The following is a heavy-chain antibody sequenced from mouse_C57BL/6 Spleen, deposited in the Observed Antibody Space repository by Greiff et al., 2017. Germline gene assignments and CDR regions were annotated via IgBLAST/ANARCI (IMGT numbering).Heavy chain of an antibody. J-gene: IGHJ1*03. D-gene: IGHD1-1*01. CDR3: ARENYYGSSYPHWYFDV. CDR2: IYPGSGST. Sequence: QVQLQQPGAELVKPGASVKMSCKASGYTFTSYWITWVKQRPVQGLEWIGDIYPGSGSTNYNENFKSKATLTVDTSSSTAYMQLSSLTSEDSAVYYCARENYYGSSYPHWYFDVWVTGTTVTVSS. CDR1: GYTFTSYW. V-gene: IGHV1-55*01.